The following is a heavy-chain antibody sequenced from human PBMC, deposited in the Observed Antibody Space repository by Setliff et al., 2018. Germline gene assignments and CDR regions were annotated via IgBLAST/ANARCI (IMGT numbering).Heavy chain of an antibody. CDR2: IYHSGSS. CDR1: GGSISSRSYY. Sequence: PSETLSLTCTVSGGSISSRSYYWGWIRQPPGKGLEWIGSIYHSGSSYYNPSLRSRVAISVDTSKNQFSLILRSVTAADTAVYYCASPRRDDLDSPFDPFDIWGHGTRVTVSS. V-gene: IGHV4-39*07. CDR3: ASPRRDDLDSPFDPFDI. J-gene: IGHJ3*02. D-gene: IGHD3-3*01.